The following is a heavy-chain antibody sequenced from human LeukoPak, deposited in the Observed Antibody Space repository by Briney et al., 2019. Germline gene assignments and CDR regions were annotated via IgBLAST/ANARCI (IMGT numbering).Heavy chain of an antibody. Sequence: GSLRLSCAASGFTVSSNYMSWIRQPPGKGLEWIGSIYYSGSTYYNSSLKSRVTISVDTSKNKFSLKLSSVTAADTAVYYCATSSPAHDYWGQGTLVTVSS. CDR2: IYYSGST. CDR3: ATSSPAHDY. V-gene: IGHV4-59*05. CDR1: GFTVSSNY. J-gene: IGHJ4*02.